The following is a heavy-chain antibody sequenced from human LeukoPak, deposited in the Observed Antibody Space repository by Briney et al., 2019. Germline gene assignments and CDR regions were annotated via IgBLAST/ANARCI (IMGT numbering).Heavy chain of an antibody. D-gene: IGHD3-22*01. Sequence: GSLRLSCAASGFTFSNDGMHWVRQAPGRGLEWVALISYDGSDKHYADSVKGRFTVSRDNSKNTLYLQMNSLSRDDTAVYYCVGVGGYDSSGFLDYWGQGTLVTVSS. J-gene: IGHJ4*02. CDR3: VGVGGYDSSGFLDY. CDR1: GFTFSNDG. CDR2: ISYDGSDK. V-gene: IGHV3-30*03.